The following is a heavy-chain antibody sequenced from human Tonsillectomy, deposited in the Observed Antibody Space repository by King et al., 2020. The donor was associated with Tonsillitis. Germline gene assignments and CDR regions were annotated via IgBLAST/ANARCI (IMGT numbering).Heavy chain of an antibody. Sequence: VQLVESGGGLVQPGGSLRLSCAASGFTFSSYEMNWVRQAPGKGLEWISYISSSDSTIYYADSVKGRFTISRDNAKKSLSLQMNSLRAEDTAVYYCARETHLAYGGNSGFDIWGQGTMVTVSS. D-gene: IGHD4-23*01. CDR3: ARETHLAYGGNSGFDI. V-gene: IGHV3-48*03. J-gene: IGHJ3*02. CDR1: GFTFSSYE. CDR2: ISSSDSTI.